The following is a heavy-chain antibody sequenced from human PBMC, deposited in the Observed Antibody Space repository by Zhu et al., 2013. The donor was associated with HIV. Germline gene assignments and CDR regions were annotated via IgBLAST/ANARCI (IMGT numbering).Heavy chain of an antibody. D-gene: IGHD3-3*01. CDR3: ARDRGIDYDFWSGYLYYFDY. CDR2: ISAYNGNT. V-gene: IGHV1-18*01. CDR1: GYTFTSYG. Sequence: QVQLVQSGAEVKKPGASVKVSCKASGYTFTSYGISWVRQAPGQGLEWMGRISAYNGNTNYAQKLQGRVTMTTDTSTSTAYMELRSLRSDDTAVYYCARDRGIDYDFWSGYLYYFDYWGQGTLVTVSS. J-gene: IGHJ4*02.